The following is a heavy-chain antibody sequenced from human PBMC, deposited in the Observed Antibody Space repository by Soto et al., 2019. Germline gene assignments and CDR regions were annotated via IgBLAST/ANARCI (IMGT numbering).Heavy chain of an antibody. CDR1: GFTFSIST. CDR2: ISSGTTYS. CDR3: ARGDGTGLHSSGWSPRF. Sequence: EVQLVESGGGLVKPGGSLTLSCAASGFTFSISTMNWVRQAPGKRLEWVSSISSGTTYSYYADSVKGRFSISRDNAKSSLYLQMNCLRVDDTAVYYCARGDGTGLHSSGWSPRFWGQGTLVTVSS. D-gene: IGHD6-13*01. J-gene: IGHJ4*02. V-gene: IGHV3-21*06.